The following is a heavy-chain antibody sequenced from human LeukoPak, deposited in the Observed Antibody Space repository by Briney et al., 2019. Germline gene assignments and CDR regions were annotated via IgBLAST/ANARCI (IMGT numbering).Heavy chain of an antibody. CDR2: IIPMFGIA. J-gene: IGHJ5*02. CDR3: ARGYYDSSGYYLPYNWFDP. Sequence: EASVKVSCKASGGTFSSYAISWVRQAPGQGLEWMGRIIPMFGIANYAQKFQGRVTITADKSTSTAYMELSSLRPEDTAVYYCARGYYDSSGYYLPYNWFDPWGQGTLVTVSS. D-gene: IGHD3-22*01. CDR1: GGTFSSYA. V-gene: IGHV1-69*04.